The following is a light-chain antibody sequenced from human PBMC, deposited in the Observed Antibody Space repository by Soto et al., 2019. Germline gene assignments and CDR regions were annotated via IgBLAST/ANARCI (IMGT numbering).Light chain of an antibody. CDR2: DAS. CDR3: HQYNSYSRT. CDR1: QSISSW. V-gene: IGKV1-5*01. J-gene: IGKJ1*01. Sequence: DIQMTQSPSTLSASVGDRVTITCRASQSISSWLAWYQQKPGKVPKLLIYDASSLESGVPSRFSGSGSGTDITLTISSLQPDDFATYYCHQYNSYSRTFGQGTKVEIK.